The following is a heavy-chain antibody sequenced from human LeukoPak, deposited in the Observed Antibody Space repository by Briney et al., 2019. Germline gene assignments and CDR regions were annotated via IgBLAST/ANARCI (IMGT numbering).Heavy chain of an antibody. CDR1: GFTVSSNY. D-gene: IGHD6-13*01. Sequence: GGSLRLSCAASGFTVSSNYMSWVRQAPGKGLEWVSVIYSGGSTYYADSVKGRFTISRDNSKNTLYLQMNSLRAEDTAVYYCARETPKDSSSYFDYWGQGTLVTVSS. CDR3: ARETPKDSSSYFDY. V-gene: IGHV3-66*01. J-gene: IGHJ4*02. CDR2: IYSGGST.